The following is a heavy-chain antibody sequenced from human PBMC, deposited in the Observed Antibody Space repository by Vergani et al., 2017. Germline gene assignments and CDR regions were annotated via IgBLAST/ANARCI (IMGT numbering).Heavy chain of an antibody. D-gene: IGHD5-24*01. CDR2: ISNSGNTI. J-gene: IGHJ3*02. Sequence: QVQLVESGGGLVKPGGSLRLSRAASGFSFSDHYMTWIRPAPGKGLEWVSYISNSGNTIEYADSVKGRFSISRDNAKSSLFLQMDSLRAEDAAVYYCARDHRDYNNYPGTFDIWGQGSMVTVSS. CDR3: ARDHRDYNNYPGTFDI. CDR1: GFSFSDHY. V-gene: IGHV3-11*01.